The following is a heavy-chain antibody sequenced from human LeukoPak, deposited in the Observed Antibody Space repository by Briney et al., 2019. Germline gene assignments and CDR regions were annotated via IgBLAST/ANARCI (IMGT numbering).Heavy chain of an antibody. CDR2: INAGGSST. V-gene: IGHV3-74*01. CDR3: AGQIRSTMMGH. J-gene: IGHJ4*02. Sequence: SGGSLRLSCAASGFPFSSSWMHWVRQDPGKGLMWVSRINAGGSSTGYVDSVKGRFTISRDNAKNTVYLQMNSLRVEDTAIYYCAGQIRSTMMGHWGQGTVVTVSS. CDR1: GFPFSSSW. D-gene: IGHD3-22*01.